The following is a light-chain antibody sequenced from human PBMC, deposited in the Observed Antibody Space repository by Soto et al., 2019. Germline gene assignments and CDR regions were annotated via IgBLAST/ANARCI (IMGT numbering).Light chain of an antibody. Sequence: DIQMTQSPSSLSASVGDRVTVTCRASQPISSYLNWYQQKPGKAPKLLIYTASSLQSGVPSRFSGSGSGTDFTLTISSLQPEDFATYYCQQSYRTPITFGQGTRLEIK. CDR2: TAS. CDR1: QPISSY. V-gene: IGKV1-39*01. CDR3: QQSYRTPIT. J-gene: IGKJ5*01.